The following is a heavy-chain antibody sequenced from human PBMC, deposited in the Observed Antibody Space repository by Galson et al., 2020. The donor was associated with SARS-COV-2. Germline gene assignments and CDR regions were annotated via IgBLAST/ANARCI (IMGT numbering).Heavy chain of an antibody. J-gene: IGHJ3*02. D-gene: IGHD1-1*01. Sequence: GGSLRLSCVGSGFTFSQYALHWVRQAPGKGLEWVAFISFDGTAKFYSGSMNGRFVISRDNSKGILYLQMTSLSAEDTAFYYCAKDPYSETFRGTGAFDIWGQGTMVTVSS. V-gene: IGHV3-30*09. CDR3: AKDPYSETFRGTGAFDI. CDR1: GFTFSQYA. CDR2: ISFDGTAK.